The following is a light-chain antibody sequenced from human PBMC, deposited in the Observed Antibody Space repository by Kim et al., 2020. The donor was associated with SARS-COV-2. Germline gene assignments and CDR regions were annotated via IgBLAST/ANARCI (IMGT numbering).Light chain of an antibody. CDR3: QSYDGDNPWV. CDR1: SGSIASNY. J-gene: IGLJ3*02. CDR2: EDN. V-gene: IGLV6-57*03. Sequence: KTVTISWTRSSGSIASNYVQWYQQRPDSAPTTLIYEDNRRPSGIPDRFSGSIDSSSNSASLTISGLKTEDEADYYCQSYDGDNPWVFGGGTKVTVL.